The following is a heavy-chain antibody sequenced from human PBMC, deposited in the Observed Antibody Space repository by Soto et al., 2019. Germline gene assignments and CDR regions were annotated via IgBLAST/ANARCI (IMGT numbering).Heavy chain of an antibody. CDR3: TTDIPVPQYYYDSSGYYPFDY. CDR2: IKSKTDGGTT. V-gene: IGHV3-15*07. J-gene: IGHJ4*02. CDR1: GFTFSNAW. D-gene: IGHD3-22*01. Sequence: GGSLRLSCAASGFTFSNAWMNWVRQAPGKGLEWVGRIKSKTDGGTTDYAAPVKGRFTISRDDSKNTLYLQMNSLKTEDTAVYYCTTDIPVPQYYYDSSGYYPFDYWGQGTLVTVSS.